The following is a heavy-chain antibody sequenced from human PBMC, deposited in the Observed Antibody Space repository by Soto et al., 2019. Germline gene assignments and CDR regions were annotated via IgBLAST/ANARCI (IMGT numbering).Heavy chain of an antibody. Sequence: GASVKVSCKASGYTFTTYGVSWVRQAPGQGLEWMGWISTYNGNTNYAQKLQGRVTMTTDTSTSTAYMELRSLRSDDTAVYYCARVHQAVSLRFLEWLSDFDDWGQGTLVTVSS. J-gene: IGHJ4*02. V-gene: IGHV1-18*01. CDR2: ISTYNGNT. CDR3: ARVHQAVSLRFLEWLSDFDD. D-gene: IGHD3-3*01. CDR1: GYTFTTYG.